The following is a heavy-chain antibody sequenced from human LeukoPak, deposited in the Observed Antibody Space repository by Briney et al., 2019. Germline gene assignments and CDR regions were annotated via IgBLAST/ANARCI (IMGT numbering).Heavy chain of an antibody. Sequence: SETLSLTCTVSGYSISSGYYWGWIRQPPGKGLEWIGSIYHSGSTYYNPSLKSRVTISVDTSKNQFSLKLSSVTAADTAVYYCARGGYSSSWYRRALNWFDPWGQGTLVTVSS. CDR2: IYHSGST. D-gene: IGHD6-13*01. CDR1: GYSISSGYY. V-gene: IGHV4-38-2*02. CDR3: ARGGYSSSWYRRALNWFDP. J-gene: IGHJ5*02.